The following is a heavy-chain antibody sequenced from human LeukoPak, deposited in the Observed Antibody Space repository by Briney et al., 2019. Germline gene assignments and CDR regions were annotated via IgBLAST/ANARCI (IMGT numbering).Heavy chain of an antibody. V-gene: IGHV4-34*01. Sequence: SETLSLTCAVYGGSFSGYYWSWIRQPPGKGLEWIGEINHSGSTNYNPSLKSRVTISVDTSKNQFSLKLSSVTAADTAVYYCVRHLSAGRPAFDIWGQGTMVTVSS. CDR1: GGSFSGYY. CDR3: VRHLSAGRPAFDI. J-gene: IGHJ3*02. D-gene: IGHD2-15*01. CDR2: INHSGST.